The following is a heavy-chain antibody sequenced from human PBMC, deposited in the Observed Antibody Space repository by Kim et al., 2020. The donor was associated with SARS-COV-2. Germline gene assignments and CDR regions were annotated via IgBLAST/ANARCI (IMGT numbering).Heavy chain of an antibody. CDR1: GASITSTSYY. D-gene: IGHD3-16*02. CDR2: IFYSGTT. V-gene: IGHV4-39*02. J-gene: IGHJ1*01. CDR3: ARLTLDGDIWGSYL. Sequence: SETLSLTCTVSGASITSTSYYWAWIRQPPGKGLEWIGSIFYSGTTYYNPSLNSRLTISIDTSRNSFSLKLTSVTAADRATYYCARLTLDGDIWGSYLWGQGSRVSVS.